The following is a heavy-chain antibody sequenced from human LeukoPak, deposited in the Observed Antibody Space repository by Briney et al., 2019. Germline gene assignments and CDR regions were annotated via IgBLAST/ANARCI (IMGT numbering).Heavy chain of an antibody. V-gene: IGHV3-74*01. CDR1: GFTFSSYW. D-gene: IGHD5-24*01. CDR2: INTDGSST. CDR3: AREEEMATIQRGFDAFDF. J-gene: IGHJ3*01. Sequence: PGGSLRLSCAAYGFTFSSYWMHWVRQAPGKGLVWVSRINTDGSSTSYADSVKGRFTISRDNAKNTLYLQMNSLRAEDTAVYYCAREEEMATIQRGFDAFDFWGQGTMVTVSS.